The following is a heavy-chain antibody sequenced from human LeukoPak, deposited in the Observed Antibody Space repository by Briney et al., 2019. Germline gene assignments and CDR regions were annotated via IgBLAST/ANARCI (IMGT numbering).Heavy chain of an antibody. CDR1: GGSISSYY. J-gene: IGHJ6*03. V-gene: IGHV4-59*01. D-gene: IGHD6-19*01. CDR2: IYYSGST. Sequence: SETLSLTCTVSGGSISSYYWSWIRQPPGKGLEWIGYIYYSGSTNYNPSLKSRVTISVDTSKNQFSLKLSSVTAADTAVYYCASHSGWLGGYYYYYMDVWGKGTTVTVSS. CDR3: ASHSGWLGGYYYYYMDV.